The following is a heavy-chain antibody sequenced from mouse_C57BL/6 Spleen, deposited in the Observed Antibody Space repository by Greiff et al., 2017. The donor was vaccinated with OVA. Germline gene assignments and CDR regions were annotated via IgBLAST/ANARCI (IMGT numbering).Heavy chain of an antibody. CDR3: AREGTTVVAHYFDY. J-gene: IGHJ2*01. V-gene: IGHV1-55*01. CDR1: GYTFTSYW. CDR2: IYPGSGST. Sequence: VQLQQPGAELVKPGASVKMSCKASGYTFTSYWITWVKQRPGQGLEWIGDIYPGSGSTNYNEKFTSKATLTVDTSSSTAYTQLSSLTSEDSAVYYCAREGTTVVAHYFDYWGQGTTLTVSS. D-gene: IGHD1-1*01.